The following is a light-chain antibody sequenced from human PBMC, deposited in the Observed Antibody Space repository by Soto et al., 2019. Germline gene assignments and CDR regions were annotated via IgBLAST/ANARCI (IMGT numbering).Light chain of an antibody. Sequence: EIVLTQSPGTLSLSPGERATLSCRASQSVSSSYLAWYQQKPGQAPRLLIYVASSSATGISDRFSGSGSGTDFALTISRLEPEDVAVYYCQQYGSSPPTFGQGTKLEIK. CDR1: QSVSSSY. J-gene: IGKJ2*01. CDR3: QQYGSSPPT. V-gene: IGKV3-20*01. CDR2: VAS.